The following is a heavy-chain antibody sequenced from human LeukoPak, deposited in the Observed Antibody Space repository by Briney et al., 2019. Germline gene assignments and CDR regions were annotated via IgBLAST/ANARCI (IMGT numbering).Heavy chain of an antibody. CDR1: GFTFSTYG. D-gene: IGHD5-18*01. CDR2: ISGSGDST. CDR3: AKDTASSWWYFDL. Sequence: GGTLRLSCAASGFTFSTYGMGWVRQAPGKGLEWVSAISGSGDSTYYADSVKGQFTISRDNSKNTLYLQMNSLRAEDTAVYYCAKDTASSWWYFDLWGRGTLVTVSS. J-gene: IGHJ2*01. V-gene: IGHV3-23*01.